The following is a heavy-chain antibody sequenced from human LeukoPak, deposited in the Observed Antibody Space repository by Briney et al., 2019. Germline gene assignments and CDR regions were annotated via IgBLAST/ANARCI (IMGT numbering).Heavy chain of an antibody. D-gene: IGHD5-12*01. CDR3: ARGPEQWLAYYFDY. CDR1: GVSISSYY. V-gene: IGHV4-4*07. J-gene: IGHJ4*02. CDR2: IYTSGST. Sequence: SETLSLTCTVSGVSISSYYWSWLRQPARKGLEWVGRIYTSGSTHYNPSLKSRVTMSVDTSKNQFSLKLSSVTAADTAVYYCARGPEQWLAYYFDYWGQGTLVTVSS.